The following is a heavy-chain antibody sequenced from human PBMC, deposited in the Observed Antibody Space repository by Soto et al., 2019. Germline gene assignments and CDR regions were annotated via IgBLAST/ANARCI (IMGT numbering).Heavy chain of an antibody. Sequence: SXKVSCMASGYTXTSYGICWVRHAPGQGLEWMGWISAYTGNTNYAQKLQGIFTMTTDTSTSTAYMELRSLRSDATAVYYCASQNPYDRGGAPIHGAFDIWGQGTMGTVS. V-gene: IGHV1-18*01. CDR1: GYTXTSYG. J-gene: IGHJ3*02. D-gene: IGHD3-22*01. CDR3: ASQNPYDRGGAPIHGAFDI. CDR2: ISAYTGNT.